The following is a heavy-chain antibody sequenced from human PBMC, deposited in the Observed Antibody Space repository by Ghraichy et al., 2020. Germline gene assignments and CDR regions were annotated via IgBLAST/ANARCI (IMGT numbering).Heavy chain of an antibody. D-gene: IGHD3-3*01. V-gene: IGHV1-18*04. Sequence: ASVKVSCKASGYNFSSYGISWVRQAPGQGLEWMGWISGYNGNTNYAQKLQGRVTMTTDTSTRTAYMELRSLRSDDTAVYYCARADTIFGVVIRFDPWGQGTLVTVSS. CDR3: ARADTIFGVVIRFDP. CDR1: GYNFSSYG. J-gene: IGHJ5*02. CDR2: ISGYNGNT.